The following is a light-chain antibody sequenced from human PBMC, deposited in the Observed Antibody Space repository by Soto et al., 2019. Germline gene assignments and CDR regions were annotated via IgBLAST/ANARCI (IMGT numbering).Light chain of an antibody. J-gene: IGKJ4*01. Sequence: EFVLTQSPGTLSLSPGERATRSCRASQTVRNNYLAWYQQKPGQAPRLLIYDASNRATGIPDRFSGGGSGTDFTLTISRLEPEDFAVYYCQQFSSYPLTFGGGTKVDI. CDR2: DAS. CDR1: QTVRNNY. CDR3: QQFSSYPLT. V-gene: IGKV3-20*01.